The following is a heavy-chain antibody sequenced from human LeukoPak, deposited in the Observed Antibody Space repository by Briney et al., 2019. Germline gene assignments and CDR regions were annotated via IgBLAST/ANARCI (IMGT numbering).Heavy chain of an antibody. J-gene: IGHJ4*02. CDR3: ARDSGRGWYEFQ. Sequence: ASVKVSCKASGYTFYNYTIHWLRQAPGQGLEWMGWINTRTGDTEYSQKFQGRVSITKDTPESTAYMELRSLRSEDMAVYYCARDSGRGWYEFQWGQGTLVTVSS. D-gene: IGHD6-19*01. V-gene: IGHV1-3*03. CDR2: INTRTGDT. CDR1: GYTFYNYT.